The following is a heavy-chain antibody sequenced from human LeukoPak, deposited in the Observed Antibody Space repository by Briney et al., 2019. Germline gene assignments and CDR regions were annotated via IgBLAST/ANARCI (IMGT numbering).Heavy chain of an antibody. J-gene: IGHJ2*01. V-gene: IGHV4-34*01. CDR1: GGSFSGYY. CDR2: INHSGST. CDR3: ARGKRGIAAAFLTRYWYFDL. Sequence: PSETLSLTCAVYGGSFSGYYWSWIRQPPGKGLEWIGEINHSGSTNYNPSLKSRVTISVDTSKNQFSLKLSSVTAADTAVYYCARGKRGIAAAFLTRYWYFDLWGRGTLVTVSS. D-gene: IGHD6-13*01.